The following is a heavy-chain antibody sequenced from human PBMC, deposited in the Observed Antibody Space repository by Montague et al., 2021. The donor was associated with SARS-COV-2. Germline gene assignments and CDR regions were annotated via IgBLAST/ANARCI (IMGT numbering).Heavy chain of an antibody. CDR1: GGSISSYY. J-gene: IGHJ3*02. Sequence: SETLSLTCTVSGGSISSYYWSWIRQPPGKGLEWIGYMYYSGSTNYNPSLKSRVTISVDTSKNQFSLKLSSVTAADTAVYYCARWGLYGGNPGDGAFDIWGQGTMVTVSS. V-gene: IGHV4-59*01. CDR3: ARWGLYGGNPGDGAFDI. D-gene: IGHD4-23*01. CDR2: MYYSGST.